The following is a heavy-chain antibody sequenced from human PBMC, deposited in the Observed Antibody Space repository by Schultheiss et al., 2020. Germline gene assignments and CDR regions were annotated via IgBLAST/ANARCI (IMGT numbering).Heavy chain of an antibody. CDR1: GGSISSRGYY. V-gene: IGHV4-31*03. CDR2: ISDSGTT. Sequence: SETLPIACTVSGGSISSRGYYWSWIHQHPGKGLEWIGYISDSGTTYFIPSLKSRVTISVDTSKRQFSLRLSSVTAADTAVYYCARGGGYCTNGVCYSGSFDYWGQGTMVTVSS. D-gene: IGHD2-8*01. J-gene: IGHJ4*02. CDR3: ARGGGYCTNGVCYSGSFDY.